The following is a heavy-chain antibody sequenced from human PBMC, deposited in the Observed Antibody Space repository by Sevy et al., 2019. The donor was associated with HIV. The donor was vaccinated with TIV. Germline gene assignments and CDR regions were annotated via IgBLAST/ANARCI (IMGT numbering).Heavy chain of an antibody. V-gene: IGHV3-66*01. J-gene: IGHJ4*02. CDR3: ARGKTGYGYALSY. CDR2: IYSDATT. D-gene: IGHD5-18*01. CDR1: RFTVNNNY. Sequence: GGSLRLSCAASRFTVNNNYMTWVRQAPGKGLEGIAIIYSDATTYHADSVKDRFNISRDNSKNMLYLQMNNLRVEDTAVYYCARGKTGYGYALSYWGQGTLVTVSS.